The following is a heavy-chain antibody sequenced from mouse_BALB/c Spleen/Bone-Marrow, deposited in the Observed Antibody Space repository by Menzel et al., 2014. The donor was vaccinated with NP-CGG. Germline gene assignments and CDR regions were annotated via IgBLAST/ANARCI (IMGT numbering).Heavy chain of an antibody. CDR2: INPYNGAT. Sequence: EVQLQQSGPELVKPGASVKISCKPSGYSFTGYFIYWVKQSHVKSLEWIGHINPYNGATNYNQNFKDKASLTVDKSSSTAYMELHSLTSEDSAVYYCARRRGNYEVDYWGQGTSVTVSS. CDR3: ARRRGNYEVDY. CDR1: GYSFTGYF. J-gene: IGHJ4*01. D-gene: IGHD2-1*01. V-gene: IGHV1-26*01.